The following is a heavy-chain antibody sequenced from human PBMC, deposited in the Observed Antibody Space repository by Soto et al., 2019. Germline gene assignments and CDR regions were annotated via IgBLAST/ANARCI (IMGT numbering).Heavy chain of an antibody. V-gene: IGHV4-31*03. Sequence: QVQLQESGPGLEKASQTVSLTCNVCGGSISSGGYYWTWIRQHPGKGLEWIGNIHHSGSTFYNPSLKSRVSISVDTSKNQFSLKLSSVTAADTAVYFCVRGVLSWGQGTLVTVSS. D-gene: IGHD3-10*01. J-gene: IGHJ1*01. CDR1: GGSISSGGYY. CDR3: VRGVLS. CDR2: IHHSGST.